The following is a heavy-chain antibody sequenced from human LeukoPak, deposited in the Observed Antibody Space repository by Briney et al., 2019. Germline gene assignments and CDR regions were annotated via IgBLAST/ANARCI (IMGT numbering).Heavy chain of an antibody. Sequence: SETLSLTCTVSGGSISSGGYYWSWIRQHPGKGLEWIGYIYYSGSTYYNPSLKSRVTISVDTSKNQFSLKLSSVTAADTAVYYCPRDYTYYYDSSGFGVAFDIWGQGTMVTVSS. CDR2: IYYSGST. CDR1: GGSISSGGYY. J-gene: IGHJ3*02. V-gene: IGHV4-31*03. CDR3: PRDYTYYYDSSGFGVAFDI. D-gene: IGHD3-22*01.